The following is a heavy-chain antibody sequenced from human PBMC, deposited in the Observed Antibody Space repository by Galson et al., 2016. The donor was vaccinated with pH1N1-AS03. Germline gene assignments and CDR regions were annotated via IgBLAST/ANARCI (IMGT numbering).Heavy chain of an antibody. CDR1: GYTFTNYF. CDR2: INPSGGTT. Sequence: SVKVSCKASGYTFTNYFMHWVRQAPGQGLEWMGVINPSGGTTRYAQKFQGRVTMTRDTSTSTVYMELSRLRSADTSVYYSAETPAEMAKISFDLWCQGTPVNVSS. CDR3: AETPAEMAKISFDL. D-gene: IGHD5-24*01. V-gene: IGHV1-46*01. J-gene: IGHJ4*02.